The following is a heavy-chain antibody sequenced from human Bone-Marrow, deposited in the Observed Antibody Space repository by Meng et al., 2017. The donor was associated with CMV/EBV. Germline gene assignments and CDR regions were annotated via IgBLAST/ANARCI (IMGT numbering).Heavy chain of an antibody. J-gene: IGHJ5*02. CDR1: GYTFTGYY. Sequence: ASVKVSCKASGYTFTGYYMHWVRQAPGQGLEWMGWMNPNSGNTNYAQKLQGRVTMTTDTSTSTAYMELRSLRSDDTAVYYCARDATVAEFDPWGQGTLVTVSS. V-gene: IGHV1-18*04. CDR3: ARDATVAEFDP. D-gene: IGHD4-23*01. CDR2: MNPNSGNT.